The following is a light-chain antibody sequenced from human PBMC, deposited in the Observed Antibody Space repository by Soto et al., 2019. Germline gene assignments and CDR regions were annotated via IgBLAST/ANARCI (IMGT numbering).Light chain of an antibody. J-gene: IGLJ2*01. CDR2: QDT. Sequence: SYELTQPPSVSVSPGQTASITCSGHKLGNKYACWYQRKPGQSPVLVIYQDTKRPSGIPERFSGSNSGNTATLTISGTQAMEDADYYGQAWDSRPVVFGGGTKLTV. CDR1: KLGNKY. CDR3: QAWDSRPVV. V-gene: IGLV3-1*01.